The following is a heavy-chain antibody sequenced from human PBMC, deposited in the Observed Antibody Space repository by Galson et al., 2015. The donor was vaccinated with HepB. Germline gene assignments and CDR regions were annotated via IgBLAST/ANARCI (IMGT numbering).Heavy chain of an antibody. CDR1: GFTFSSYA. J-gene: IGHJ5*02. CDR3: AKDFKGFWAAAGTPWFDP. CDR2: ISGSGGST. Sequence: SLRLSCAASGFTFSSYAMSWVRQAPGKGLEWVSAISGSGGSTYYADSVKGRFTISRDNSKNTLYLQMNSLRAEDTAVYYCAKDFKGFWAAAGTPWFDPWGQGTLVTVSS. D-gene: IGHD6-13*01. V-gene: IGHV3-23*01.